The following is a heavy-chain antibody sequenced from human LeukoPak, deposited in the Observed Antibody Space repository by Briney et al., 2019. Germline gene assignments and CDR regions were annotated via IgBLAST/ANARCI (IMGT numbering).Heavy chain of an antibody. D-gene: IGHD1-14*01. CDR3: ARETVTDPSGMGY. CDR1: GFTFSSYA. Sequence: GGSLRLSCAASGFTFSSYAMHWVRQAPGKGLEWVAVISYHGSNKYYADSVKGRFTISRDNSKNTLYLQMNSLRAEDTAVYYCARETVTDPSGMGYWGQGTLVTVSS. J-gene: IGHJ4*02. CDR2: ISYHGSNK. V-gene: IGHV3-30*04.